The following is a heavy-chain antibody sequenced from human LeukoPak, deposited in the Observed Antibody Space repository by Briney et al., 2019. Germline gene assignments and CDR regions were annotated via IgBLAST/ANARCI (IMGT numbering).Heavy chain of an antibody. CDR2: ISSSSSYI. CDR3: ARLEVGYPWYYGMDV. V-gene: IGHV3-21*01. J-gene: IGHJ6*02. D-gene: IGHD1-1*01. CDR1: GFTVSTNY. Sequence: PGGSLRLSCVVSGFTVSTNYMNWVRQAPGKGLEWVSSISSSSSYIYYADSVKGRFTISRDNAKNSLYLQMNSLRAEDTAVYYCARLEVGYPWYYGMDVWGQGTTVTVSS.